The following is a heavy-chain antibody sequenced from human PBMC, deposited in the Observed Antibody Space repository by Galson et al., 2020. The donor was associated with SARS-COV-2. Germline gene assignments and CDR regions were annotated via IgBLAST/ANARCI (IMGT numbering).Heavy chain of an antibody. Sequence: GESLKISCVASGFTFSNFPMHWVRRAAGKGLEWVAIVSHDGTTRYNTDSMKGRFTISRDNSKNTLYLQMNSLRDEDTAMYFCAREGPDYTSSYFDYWGQGTPVIVSS. V-gene: IGHV3-30*04. CDR2: VSHDGTTR. D-gene: IGHD2-2*02. CDR1: GFTFSNFP. CDR3: AREGPDYTSSYFDY. J-gene: IGHJ4*02.